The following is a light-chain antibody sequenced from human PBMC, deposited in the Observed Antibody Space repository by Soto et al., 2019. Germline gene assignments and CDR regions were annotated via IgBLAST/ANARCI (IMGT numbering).Light chain of an antibody. V-gene: IGKV3-11*01. J-gene: IGKJ1*01. CDR1: LGISSN. CDR2: QTA. Sequence: IVMTQSPATLSVSPGERATLSCRASLGISSNLSWYHHRPGQAPRLLIYQTAIRAAGIPARFSASGSETDDSLTIIGGQPEDFALYYCHQRQSSPRTFGQGTKVDIK. CDR3: HQRQSSPRT.